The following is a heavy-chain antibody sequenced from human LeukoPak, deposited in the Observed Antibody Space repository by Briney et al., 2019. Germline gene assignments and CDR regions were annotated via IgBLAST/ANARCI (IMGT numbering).Heavy chain of an antibody. CDR1: GFTFSSYG. CDR2: ISGSGGST. D-gene: IGHD3-22*01. J-gene: IGHJ4*02. CDR3: AKDPRAGYYDSSGSNFDY. Sequence: GGSLRLSCAASGFTFSSYGMSWVRQAPGKGLEWVSAISGSGGSTYYADSVKGRFTISRDNSKNTLYLQMNSLRAEDTAVYYCAKDPRAGYYDSSGSNFDYWGQGTLVTVSS. V-gene: IGHV3-23*01.